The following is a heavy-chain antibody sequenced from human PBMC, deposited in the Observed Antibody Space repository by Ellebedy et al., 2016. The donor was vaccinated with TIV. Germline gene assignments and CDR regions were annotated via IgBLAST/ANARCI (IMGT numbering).Heavy chain of an antibody. J-gene: IGHJ6*02. D-gene: IGHD1-26*01. Sequence: PGGSLRLSCAASGISLRSYAMSWVRQAPGKGLEWVSTIAGTGGTTYYRDSVKGRFTVSRDTSRNTLYLQMSSLRAEDTAVYYCAKDMVFGDGKWEIDVWGQGTTVTVSS. CDR1: GISLRSYA. V-gene: IGHV3-23*01. CDR3: AKDMVFGDGKWEIDV. CDR2: IAGTGGTT.